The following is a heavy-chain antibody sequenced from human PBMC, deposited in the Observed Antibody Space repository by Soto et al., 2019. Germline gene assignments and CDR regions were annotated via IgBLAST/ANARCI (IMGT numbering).Heavy chain of an antibody. CDR1: GFTVSSNH. D-gene: IGHD2-15*01. CDR2: IYSGGAT. J-gene: IGHJ5*02. CDR3: ARDGGYCSGGSCYSAVPWFGP. Sequence: PGGSLRLSCAASGFTVSSNHMSWVRQAPGKGLEWVSVIYSGGATYYADSVKGRFIIFRDNAKNSLYLQMNSLRAGDTAVYYCARDGGYCSGGSCYSAVPWFGPWGQGALVTVSS. V-gene: IGHV3-66*01.